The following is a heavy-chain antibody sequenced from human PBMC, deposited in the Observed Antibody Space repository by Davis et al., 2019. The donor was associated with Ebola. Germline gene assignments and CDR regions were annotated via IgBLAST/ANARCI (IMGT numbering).Heavy chain of an antibody. CDR1: GDSVSSNSAA. CDR3: ARDRSGSTHYFDY. Sequence: HSQTLSLTCAISGDSVSSNSAAWNWIRQSPSRGLEWLGRTYYRTRWYYDYAVSVNSRITINPDTSKNQFFLHLSSVTPEDTAVYYCARDRSGSTHYFDYWGQGTLITVSS. J-gene: IGHJ4*02. CDR2: TYYRTRWYY. V-gene: IGHV6-1*01. D-gene: IGHD2-15*01.